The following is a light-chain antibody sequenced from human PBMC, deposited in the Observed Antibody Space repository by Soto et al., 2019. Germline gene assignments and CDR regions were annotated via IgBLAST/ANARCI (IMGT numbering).Light chain of an antibody. Sequence: QSALTQPASVSGSPGQSITISCTGTSSDIGGYNFVSWYQQHPGKAPKLLIYEVRHRPSGISNRFSGSKSGNTASLTISGLQAEDEADYFCCSYAGTYTWVFGGGTQLTVL. CDR3: CSYAGTYTWV. J-gene: IGLJ3*02. CDR2: EVR. CDR1: SSDIGGYNF. V-gene: IGLV2-14*01.